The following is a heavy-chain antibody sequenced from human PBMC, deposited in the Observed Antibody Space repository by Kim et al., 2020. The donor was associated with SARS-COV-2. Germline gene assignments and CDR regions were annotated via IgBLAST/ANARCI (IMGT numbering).Heavy chain of an antibody. J-gene: IGHJ4*02. D-gene: IGHD4-17*01. V-gene: IGHV3-7*01. Sequence: VYSVKRRFTISRDNAKNSLYLQMNSLRAEDTAVYYCARVGSGDSVKLFDYWGQGTLVTLSS. CDR3: ARVGSGDSVKLFDY.